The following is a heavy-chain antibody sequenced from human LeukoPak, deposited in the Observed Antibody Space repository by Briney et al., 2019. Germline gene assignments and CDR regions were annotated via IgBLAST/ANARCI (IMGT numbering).Heavy chain of an antibody. Sequence: GGSLRLSCAASGFTFSSYAMSWVRQAPGKGLEWVSAISGSGGSTYYADSVKGRFAISRDNSKNTLCLQMNSLRAEDTAVYYCAKDQRTNYYDSSGYNYWGQGTLVAVSS. CDR2: ISGSGGST. CDR3: AKDQRTNYYDSSGYNY. CDR1: GFTFSSYA. V-gene: IGHV3-23*01. D-gene: IGHD3-22*01. J-gene: IGHJ4*02.